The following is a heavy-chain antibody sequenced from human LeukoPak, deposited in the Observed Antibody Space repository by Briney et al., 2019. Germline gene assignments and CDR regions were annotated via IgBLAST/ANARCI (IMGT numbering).Heavy chain of an antibody. Sequence: GGPLRLSCAASGFTFSSYEMNWVRQAPGKGLEWVSYISSSGSTIYYADSVQGRFTISRDNAKNSLYLQMSSLRAEDTAVYYCARNDYNFDYWGQGTLVTVSS. J-gene: IGHJ4*02. V-gene: IGHV3-48*03. CDR3: ARNDYNFDY. D-gene: IGHD3-16*01. CDR2: ISSSGSTI. CDR1: GFTFSSYE.